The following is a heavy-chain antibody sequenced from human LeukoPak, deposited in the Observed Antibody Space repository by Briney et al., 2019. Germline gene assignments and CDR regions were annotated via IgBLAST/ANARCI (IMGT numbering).Heavy chain of an antibody. CDR3: AREPQYVAARTYFDY. D-gene: IGHD6-13*01. CDR1: GFTSSDYY. Sequence: GGSLRLSCAASGFTSSDYYMSWIRQAPGKGLEWVSYISSSGSTIYYADSVKGRFTISRDNAKNSLYLQMNSLRAEDTAVYYCAREPQYVAARTYFDYWGQGTLVTVSS. J-gene: IGHJ4*02. CDR2: ISSSGSTI. V-gene: IGHV3-11*01.